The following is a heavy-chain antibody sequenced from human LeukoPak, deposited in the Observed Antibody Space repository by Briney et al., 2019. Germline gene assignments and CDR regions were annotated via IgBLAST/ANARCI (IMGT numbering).Heavy chain of an antibody. Sequence: SETLSVTFAVYGGSFSGYYWSRFRQPPGKGLEWMGEINHCGSTNYNPSLKSRVTISVDTSKNQFSLKLSSVTAADTAVYYCARGKVVVAATPKKYYYYYYMDVWGKGTTVTVSS. CDR3: ARGKVVVAATPKKYYYYYYMDV. CDR2: INHCGST. D-gene: IGHD2-15*01. V-gene: IGHV4-34*01. J-gene: IGHJ6*03. CDR1: GGSFSGYY.